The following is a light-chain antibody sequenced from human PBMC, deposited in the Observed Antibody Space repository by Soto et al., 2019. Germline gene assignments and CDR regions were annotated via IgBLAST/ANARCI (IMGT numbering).Light chain of an antibody. V-gene: IGKV3-11*01. CDR3: QQRSNWPPT. J-gene: IGKJ4*01. Sequence: EIVLTQSPGTLSLSPGETATLSCRASQSVSSNYLAWYQQKPGQAPRLLIYGASTRATGVPTRISGSGSGTDFTLTISSLEPEDSAVYYCQQRSNWPPTFGGGTKVDIK. CDR1: QSVSSNY. CDR2: GAS.